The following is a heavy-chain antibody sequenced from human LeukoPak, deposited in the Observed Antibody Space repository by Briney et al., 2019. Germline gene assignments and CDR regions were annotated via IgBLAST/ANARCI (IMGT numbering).Heavy chain of an antibody. CDR2: IYTSGST. CDR3: ARDGLAGYDILTGYPGYGMDV. V-gene: IGHV4-4*07. J-gene: IGHJ6*02. D-gene: IGHD3-9*01. Sequence: SETLSLTCTVSGGSISGYYWSWIRQPAGKGLEWIGRIYTSGSTNYNPSLKSRVTMSVDTSKNQFSLKLSSVTAADTAVYYCARDGLAGYDILTGYPGYGMDVWGQGTTVTVSS. CDR1: GGSISGYY.